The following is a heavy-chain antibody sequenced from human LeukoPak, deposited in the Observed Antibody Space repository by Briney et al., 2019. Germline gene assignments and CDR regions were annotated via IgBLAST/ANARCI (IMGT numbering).Heavy chain of an antibody. V-gene: IGHV4-59*01. CDR3: ARDPLVVTAPDAFDI. J-gene: IGHJ3*02. CDR1: GGSISSYC. D-gene: IGHD2-21*02. CDR2: IYYSGST. Sequence: PSETLSLTCTVSGGSISSYCWSWIRQPPGKGLEWIGYIYYSGSTNYNPSLKSRVTISVDTSKNQSSLKLSSVTAADTAVYYCARDPLVVTAPDAFDIWGQGTMVTVSS.